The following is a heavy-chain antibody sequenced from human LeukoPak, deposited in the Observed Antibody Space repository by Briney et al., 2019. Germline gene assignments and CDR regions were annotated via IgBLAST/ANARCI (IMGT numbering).Heavy chain of an antibody. J-gene: IGHJ5*02. CDR3: AKDEGSGWSNWFDP. D-gene: IGHD6-19*01. V-gene: IGHV3-23*01. Sequence: PGGSLRLSCAASGFTFSSYAMSWVRQAPGKGLEWVSAISGSGGSTYHADSVKGRFTISRDNSKNTLYLQMNSLRAEDTAVYYCAKDEGSGWSNWFDPWGQGTLVTVSS. CDR2: ISGSGGST. CDR1: GFTFSSYA.